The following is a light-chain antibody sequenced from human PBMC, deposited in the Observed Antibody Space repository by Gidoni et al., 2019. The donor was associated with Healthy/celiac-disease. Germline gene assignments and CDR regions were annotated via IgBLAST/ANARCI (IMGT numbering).Light chain of an antibody. Sequence: IVMTQSPDSLAVSLGERATINCKSGPGVLYSSNKKNYLAWYQQKPGQPAKLLIYWSSNRESGVPDRLSGSRSRTDFTLTISSLQAEDVEVYYCHQYYSTPNCSCGQGTKLEIK. CDR1: PGVLYSSNKKNY. V-gene: IGKV4-1*01. CDR2: WSS. J-gene: IGKJ2*04. CDR3: HQYYSTPNCS.